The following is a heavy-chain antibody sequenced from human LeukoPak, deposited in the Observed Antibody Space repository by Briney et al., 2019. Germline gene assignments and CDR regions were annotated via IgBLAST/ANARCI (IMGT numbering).Heavy chain of an antibody. CDR2: ITSGGNS. J-gene: IGHJ4*02. Sequence: GGSLRLSCAASGFTVSSTYMNWVRQAPGKGLEWFSVITSGGNSYYADSVKGRFTISRDNSKNTLYLQMNSLRAEDTAVYYCARGQCSSPSCRYFDYWGQGTLVTVSS. CDR3: ARGQCSSPSCRYFDY. D-gene: IGHD2-2*01. V-gene: IGHV3-66*01. CDR1: GFTVSSTY.